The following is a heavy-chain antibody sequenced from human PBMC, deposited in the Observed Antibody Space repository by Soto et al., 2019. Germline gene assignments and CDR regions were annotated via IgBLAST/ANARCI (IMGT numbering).Heavy chain of an antibody. V-gene: IGHV3-30*09. CDR2: ISYGGDNK. J-gene: IGHJ4*02. D-gene: IGHD6-13*01. CDR3: AKARHSTSWYGVEADF. Sequence: QVQLVESGGGVVQPGRSLRLSCAASRFIFSDYAMHWVRQAPGKGLEWVAVISYGGDNKYYAESVRGRFAISRDNLKNTLYLQMNSLNPEDTAVSHCAKARHSTSWYGVEADFWGQGTLVTVSS. CDR1: RFIFSDYA.